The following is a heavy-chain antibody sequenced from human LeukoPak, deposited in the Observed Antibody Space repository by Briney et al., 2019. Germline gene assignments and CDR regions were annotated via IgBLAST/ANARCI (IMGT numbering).Heavy chain of an antibody. CDR2: ISSGSSYI. D-gene: IGHD3-10*01. CDR1: GFTFSSYS. Sequence: GGSLRLSCAASGFTFSSYSMNWVRQAPGKGLEWVSSISSGSSYIYYADSVKGRFTISRDNAKNSLYLQMNSLRAEDTAVYYCARGLLWFGELLSSFDYWGQGTLVTVSS. V-gene: IGHV3-21*01. CDR3: ARGLLWFGELLSSFDY. J-gene: IGHJ4*02.